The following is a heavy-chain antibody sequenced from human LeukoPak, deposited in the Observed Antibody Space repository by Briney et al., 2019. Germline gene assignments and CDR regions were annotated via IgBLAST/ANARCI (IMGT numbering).Heavy chain of an antibody. Sequence: ASVKVSCKASGYTFTGFYMHWVRQAPGQRLEWMGRINPNSGGTNYAQKLQGRVTMTRDTSISTAYMELSRLRSDDTAVYYCARQPSRNLRLLNYWGQGTLVTVSS. J-gene: IGHJ4*02. V-gene: IGHV1-2*06. CDR1: GYTFTGFY. CDR3: ARQPSRNLRLLNY. CDR2: INPNSGGT. D-gene: IGHD5-12*01.